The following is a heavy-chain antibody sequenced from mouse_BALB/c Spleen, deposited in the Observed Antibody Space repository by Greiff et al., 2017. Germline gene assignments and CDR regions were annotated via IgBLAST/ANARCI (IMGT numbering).Heavy chain of an antibody. CDR3: ARTARATGLAY. V-gene: IGHV5-9*03. Sequence: EVNLVESGGGLVKPGGSLKLSCAASGFTFSSYTMSWVRQTPEKRLEWVATISSGGGNTYYPDSVKGRFTISRDNAKNNLYLQMSSLRSEDTALYYCARTARATGLAYWGQGTLVTVSA. D-gene: IGHD3-1*01. J-gene: IGHJ3*01. CDR1: GFTFSSYT. CDR2: ISSGGGNT.